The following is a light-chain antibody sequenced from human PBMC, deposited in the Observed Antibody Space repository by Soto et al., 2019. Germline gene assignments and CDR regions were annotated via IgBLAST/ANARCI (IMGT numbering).Light chain of an antibody. CDR3: QQSDSLPRT. CDR2: STS. Sequence: DLPLTQSPSSLSESVVARLTITCQASQRISRSLNWYQQKPGKAPNLLIYSTSNLQSGVPSRFSGSGSGTDFTLTISSLQPEEFATYYCQQSDSLPRTVGQGTKVDNK. J-gene: IGKJ1*01. V-gene: IGKV1-39*01. CDR1: QRISRS.